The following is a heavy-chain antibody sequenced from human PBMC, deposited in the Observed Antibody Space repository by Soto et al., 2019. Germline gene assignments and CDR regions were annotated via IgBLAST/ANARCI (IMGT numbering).Heavy chain of an antibody. V-gene: IGHV4-31*03. CDR2: IYYSGST. J-gene: IGHJ3*02. D-gene: IGHD4-17*01. CDR3: ARDVTTVDNDAFDI. Sequence: QVQLQESGPGLVNPSQTLSLTCTVSGGSISSGGYYWSWIRQHPGKGLEWIGYIYYSGSTYYNPSLKSRVTISVDTSKNQFSLKLSSVTAADTAVYYCARDVTTVDNDAFDIWGQGTMVTVSS. CDR1: GGSISSGGYY.